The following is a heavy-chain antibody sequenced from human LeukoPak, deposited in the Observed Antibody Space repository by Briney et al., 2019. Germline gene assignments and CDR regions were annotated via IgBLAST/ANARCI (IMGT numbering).Heavy chain of an antibody. Sequence: SETLSLTCTVSGGSVSSGSYYWSWIRQPPGKGLEWIGYIYYSGSTNYNPSLKSRVTISVDTSKNQFSLKLSSVTAADTAVYYCAGDIRVGATWNIPFDYSGQGTLVTVSS. CDR2: IYYSGST. CDR1: GGSVSSGSYY. V-gene: IGHV4-61*01. J-gene: IGHJ4*02. D-gene: IGHD1-26*01. CDR3: AGDIRVGATWNIPFDY.